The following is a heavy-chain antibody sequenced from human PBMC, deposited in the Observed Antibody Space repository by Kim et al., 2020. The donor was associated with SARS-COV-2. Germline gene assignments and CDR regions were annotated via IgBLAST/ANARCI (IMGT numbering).Heavy chain of an antibody. CDR2: ISGSDGST. CDR3: ARDGITLFGVVIDY. J-gene: IGHJ4*02. D-gene: IGHD3-3*01. CDR1: GFTFSNYA. Sequence: GGSLRLSCAASGFTFSNYAMSWVRQAPGKGLEWVSAISGSDGSTYYADSVKGRFTISRDNSKNTLYLQMNSLRAEDTAVYYCARDGITLFGVVIDYWGQGTLVTVSS. V-gene: IGHV3-23*01.